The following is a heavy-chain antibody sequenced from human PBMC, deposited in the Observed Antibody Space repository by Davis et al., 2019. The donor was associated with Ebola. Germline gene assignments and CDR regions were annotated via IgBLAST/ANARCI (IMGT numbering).Heavy chain of an antibody. J-gene: IGHJ5*02. CDR3: ARNIVTGLDYFDP. Sequence: SETLSLTCAVYGGSISGYYWSWVRQPPGKGLEWIGYIHNSGNTNYNPSLTSRVAISVDTSKNQFSLEVTSVTAADTAVYYCARNIVTGLDYFDPWGQGTLVIVSS. CDR2: IHNSGNT. D-gene: IGHD3-9*01. CDR1: GGSISGYY. V-gene: IGHV4-59*12.